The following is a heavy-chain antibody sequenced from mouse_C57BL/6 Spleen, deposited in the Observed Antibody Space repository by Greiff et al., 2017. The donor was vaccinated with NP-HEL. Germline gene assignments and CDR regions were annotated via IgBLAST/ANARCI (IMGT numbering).Heavy chain of an antibody. CDR3: TRAPYTTGYFDV. Sequence: EVQVVESGEGLVKPGGSLKLSCAASGFTFSSYAMSWVRQTPEKRLEWVAYISSGGDYIYYADTVKGRFTISRDNARNTLYLQMSSLKSEDTAMYYCTRAPYTTGYFDVWGTGTTVTVSS. CDR2: ISSGGDYI. D-gene: IGHD2-12*01. CDR1: GFTFSSYA. V-gene: IGHV5-9-1*02. J-gene: IGHJ1*03.